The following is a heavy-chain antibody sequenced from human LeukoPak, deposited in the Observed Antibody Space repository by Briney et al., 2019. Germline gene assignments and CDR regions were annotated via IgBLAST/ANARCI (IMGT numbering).Heavy chain of an antibody. CDR2: IYYSGST. D-gene: IGHD2-2*02. V-gene: IGHV4-39*07. CDR3: ARAPATAIPPDLHFDY. Sequence: SETLSLTCTVSGGSISSRSYYWGWIRQPPGKGLEWIGIIYYSGSTYYNPSLKSRVTISVDTSKNQFSLKLNSVTAADTAVYYCARAPATAIPPDLHFDYWGQGTLVTVSS. J-gene: IGHJ4*02. CDR1: GGSISSRSYY.